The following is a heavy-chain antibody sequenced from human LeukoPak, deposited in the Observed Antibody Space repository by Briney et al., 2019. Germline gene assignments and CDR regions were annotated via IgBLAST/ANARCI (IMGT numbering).Heavy chain of an antibody. V-gene: IGHV3-23*01. CDR3: AKLGGQEVYNYYVGV. CDR1: GFTFSSYA. Sequence: GGSLRLSCAASGFTFSSYAMSWVRQPPGKGLEWVSGIIDSGDITYYATSVEGRFTISRDNSKNTLYLQMNSLRAEDTAVYYCAKLGGQEVYNYYVGVWGKGTTVAVSS. CDR2: IIDSGDIT. D-gene: IGHD3-16*01. J-gene: IGHJ6*03.